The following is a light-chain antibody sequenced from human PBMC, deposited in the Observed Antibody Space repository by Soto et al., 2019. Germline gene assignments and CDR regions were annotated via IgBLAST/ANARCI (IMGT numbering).Light chain of an antibody. CDR2: TAS. V-gene: IGKV1-5*03. CDR3: QQYHSFPYT. Sequence: DIQMTQSPSTLSASIGDRVTITCRASQSISNWLAWYQQKPGKAPKLLIYTASSLEGGVPSRFSGRGSGTEFTLPISSLQPDDFATYHCQQYHSFPYTFGQGTKLDIK. J-gene: IGKJ2*01. CDR1: QSISNW.